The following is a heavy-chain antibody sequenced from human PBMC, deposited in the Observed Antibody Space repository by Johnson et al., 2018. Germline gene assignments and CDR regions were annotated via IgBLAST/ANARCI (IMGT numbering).Heavy chain of an antibody. CDR1: GASISTTHC. Sequence: QVQLQESGPGLVKPSGTRSLTCAVSGASISTTHCWSWVRQAPGKGLEWIGEIFHIGSTNYNPSLKSRVTISLDKSKNQFSLRLTSATAADTAVYYCARVEEVTTLGFDYWGQGTLVTVSS. J-gene: IGHJ4*02. CDR2: IFHIGST. D-gene: IGHD4-17*01. V-gene: IGHV4-4*02. CDR3: ARVEEVTTLGFDY.